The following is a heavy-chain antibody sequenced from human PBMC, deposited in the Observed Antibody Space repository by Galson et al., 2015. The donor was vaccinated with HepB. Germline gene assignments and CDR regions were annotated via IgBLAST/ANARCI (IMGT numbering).Heavy chain of an antibody. J-gene: IGHJ4*02. CDR2: ISYDGSNK. CDR3: ATTRTAGTWQWLGPFDY. Sequence: SLRLSCAASGFTFSSYAMHWVRQAPGKGLEWVAVISYDGSNKYYADSVKGRFTISRDNSKNTLYLQMNSLRAEDTAVYYCATTRTAGTWQWLGPFDYWGQGTLVTVSS. D-gene: IGHD6-13*01. CDR1: GFTFSSYA. V-gene: IGHV3-30*04.